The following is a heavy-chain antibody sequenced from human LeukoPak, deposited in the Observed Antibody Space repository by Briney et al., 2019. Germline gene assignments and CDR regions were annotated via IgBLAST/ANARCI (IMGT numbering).Heavy chain of an antibody. CDR1: GYSFTSYW. D-gene: IGHD2-2*01. J-gene: IGHJ6*03. V-gene: IGHV5-51*01. CDR3: ARLPVPAYRLRYYYMDV. Sequence: GASLQISCKGSGYSFTSYWIGWVRQMPGKGLEWMGIIYPGDSDTRYSPSFQGQVTISADKSISTAYLQWSSLKASDTAMYYCARLPVPAYRLRYYYMDVWGKGTTVTVSS. CDR2: IYPGDSDT.